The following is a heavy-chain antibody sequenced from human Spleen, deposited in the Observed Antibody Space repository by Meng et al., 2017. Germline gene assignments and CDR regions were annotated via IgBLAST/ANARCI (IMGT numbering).Heavy chain of an antibody. J-gene: IGHJ5*02. CDR1: GYSFTHHG. Sequence: QVQLVQSGVEVKKPGASVKVSCKASGYSFTHHGITWVRQAPGQGLEWLGWISGYNGDTHYAQKLQGRVTMTTDTSTSTVYMELRSLTSDDTAVYYCVRDIDPFDRWGQGTLVTVSS. V-gene: IGHV1-18*01. CDR2: ISGYNGDT. CDR3: VRDIDPFDR. D-gene: IGHD3-16*02.